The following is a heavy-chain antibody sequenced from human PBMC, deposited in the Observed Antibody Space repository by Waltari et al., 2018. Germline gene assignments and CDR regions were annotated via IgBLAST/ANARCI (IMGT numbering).Heavy chain of an antibody. CDR3: ARATNKGWSREAFDI. J-gene: IGHJ3*02. CDR2: INPNRGGK. D-gene: IGHD6-19*01. V-gene: IGHV1-2*02. Sequence: QVQLVQSGAEVKKPGASVKVSCKASGYTFTGYYMPWVRQAPGQGLERKRGINPNRGGKNYSEKFQGRVTRTRDTSISTAYMELSRLRSDDTAVYYCARATNKGWSREAFDIWGQGTMVTVSS. CDR1: GYTFTGYY.